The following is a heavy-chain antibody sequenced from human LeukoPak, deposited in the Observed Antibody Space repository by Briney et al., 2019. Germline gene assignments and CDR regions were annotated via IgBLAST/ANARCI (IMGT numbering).Heavy chain of an antibody. CDR3: AKDHYDSSGYSLGYFDY. J-gene: IGHJ4*02. D-gene: IGHD3-22*01. V-gene: IGHV3-30*02. CDR1: GIILNNYN. Sequence: PGGSLRLSCAASGIILNNYNLHWVRQAPGKGLEGVAFIRYDGSNKYYVDSVKGRFTISRDNSKNTLYLQMNSLRAEDTAVYYCAKDHYDSSGYSLGYFDYWGQGTLITVSS. CDR2: IRYDGSNK.